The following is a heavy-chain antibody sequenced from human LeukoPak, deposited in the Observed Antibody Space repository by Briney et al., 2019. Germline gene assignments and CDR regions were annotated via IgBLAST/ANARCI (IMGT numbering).Heavy chain of an antibody. CDR2: IYYSGST. J-gene: IGHJ4*02. V-gene: IGHV4-39*01. D-gene: IGHD3-16*02. CDR1: GGSISSSSYY. Sequence: PSETLSLTCTVSGGSISSSSYYWGWIRQPPGKGLEWIGSIYYSGSTYYTPSLKSRVTISVDTSKNQFSLKLSSVTAADTAVYYCARQEGGYVWGSYRWYYFDYWGQGTLVTVSS. CDR3: ARQEGGYVWGSYRWYYFDY.